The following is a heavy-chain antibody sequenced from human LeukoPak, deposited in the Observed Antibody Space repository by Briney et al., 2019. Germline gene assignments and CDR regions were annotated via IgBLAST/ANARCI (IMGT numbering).Heavy chain of an antibody. CDR3: TRATRIASGDVWYYFDY. D-gene: IGHD6-13*01. Sequence: GGSLRLSCTTSGFRFGDYALSWVRQAPGKGLEWVGFIRSKAYTGTTDYATSVKDRFTISRDDSKSIAYLQMNSLKTEDTAVYYCTRATRIASGDVWYYFDYWGQGTLVTVSP. J-gene: IGHJ4*02. V-gene: IGHV3-49*04. CDR1: GFRFGDYA. CDR2: IRSKAYTGTT.